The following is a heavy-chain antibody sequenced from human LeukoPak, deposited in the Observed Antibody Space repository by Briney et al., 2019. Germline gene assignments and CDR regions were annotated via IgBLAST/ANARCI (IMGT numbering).Heavy chain of an antibody. Sequence: GASVKVSCKASGYTFTSYGISWVRQAPGQGLEWMGWINTNTGNPTYAQGFTGRFVFSLDTSVSTAYLQISSLKAEDTAVYYCARDFWDGGKRSGAFDIWGQGTMVTVSS. J-gene: IGHJ3*02. D-gene: IGHD4-23*01. V-gene: IGHV7-4-1*02. CDR1: GYTFTSYG. CDR3: ARDFWDGGKRSGAFDI. CDR2: INTNTGNP.